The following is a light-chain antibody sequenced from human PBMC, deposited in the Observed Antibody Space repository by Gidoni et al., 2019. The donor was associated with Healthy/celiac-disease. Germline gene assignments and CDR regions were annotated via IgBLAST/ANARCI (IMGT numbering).Light chain of an antibody. V-gene: IGLV1-40*01. J-gene: IGLJ2*01. CDR1: SSNIGAGCD. CDR2: GNS. Sequence: QSVLTQPPSVSGAPGQSVTISCTGSSSNIGAGCDVHWYQQLPGTAPKLLIYGNSNRPSGVPDRFSGSKSGTSASLAITGLQAEDEADYYCQSYDSSLSALFGGGTKLTVL. CDR3: QSYDSSLSAL.